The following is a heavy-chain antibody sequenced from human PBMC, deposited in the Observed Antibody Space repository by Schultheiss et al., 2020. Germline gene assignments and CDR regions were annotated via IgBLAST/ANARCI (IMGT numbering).Heavy chain of an antibody. CDR1: GFTFSTYS. D-gene: IGHD2-15*01. CDR3: AKGDGRYCSGGRCYSGGFDY. V-gene: IGHV3-23*01. Sequence: GGSLRLSCAASGFTFSTYSMNWVRQAPGKGLEWVSAISGSGRNTYYADSVKGRFTVSRDNSKNTLYLQIDSLRAEDTAVYYCAKGDGRYCSGGRCYSGGFDYWGQGTLVTVSS. CDR2: ISGSGRNT. J-gene: IGHJ4*02.